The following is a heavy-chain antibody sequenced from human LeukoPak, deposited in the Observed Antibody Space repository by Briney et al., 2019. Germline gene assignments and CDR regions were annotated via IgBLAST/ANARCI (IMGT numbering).Heavy chain of an antibody. Sequence: SVKVFCRSSGYNFNSYYIHCVRQAPGQGLTCMGWINPDNGKTKYAPRFQGRVTMTWDTSINTAYVDLSALRCHDTAVYYCARNEPAVSVVDALDVWGKGTVVRVFS. D-gene: IGHD1-1*01. J-gene: IGHJ3*01. CDR3: ARNEPAVSVVDALDV. CDR2: INPDNGKT. CDR1: GYNFNSYY. V-gene: IGHV1-2*02.